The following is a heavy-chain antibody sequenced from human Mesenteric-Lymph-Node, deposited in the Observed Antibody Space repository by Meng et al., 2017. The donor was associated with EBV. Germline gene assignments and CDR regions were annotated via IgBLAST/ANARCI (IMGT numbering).Heavy chain of an antibody. CDR3: ARLVSGWSGSYYFDY. CDR2: FYYSGST. D-gene: IGHD6-19*01. Sequence: QRPAQAAGPGLVKPSEPLSLPCTVSGGSISRSSYYWGWIRQPPGKGLEWIGTFYYSGSTYYNPSLKSRATISVDTSKNQFSLKLSSVTAADTAVYYCARLVSGWSGSYYFDYWGQGTLVTVSS. J-gene: IGHJ4*02. CDR1: GGSISRSSYY. V-gene: IGHV4-39*01.